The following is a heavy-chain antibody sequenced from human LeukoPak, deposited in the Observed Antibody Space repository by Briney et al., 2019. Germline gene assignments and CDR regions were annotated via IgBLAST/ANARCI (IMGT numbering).Heavy chain of an antibody. Sequence: SETLSLTCTVSGGSISSGSYYWSWIRQPAGKGLEWIGRICTSGSTNYNPSLKSRVTISVDTSKNQFSLKLSSVTDAGTAVYYCARDSRYYDSSGLGFYYYYYMDVWGKGTTVTISS. CDR2: ICTSGST. V-gene: IGHV4-61*02. J-gene: IGHJ6*03. D-gene: IGHD3-22*01. CDR3: ARDSRYYDSSGLGFYYYYYMDV. CDR1: GGSISSGSYY.